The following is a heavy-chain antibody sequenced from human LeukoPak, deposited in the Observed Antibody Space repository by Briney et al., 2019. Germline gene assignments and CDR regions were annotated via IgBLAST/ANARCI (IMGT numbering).Heavy chain of an antibody. D-gene: IGHD6-13*01. V-gene: IGHV4-61*08. J-gene: IGHJ3*01. CDR3: ASIAAAGTAGV. CDR1: GGSMSSGDYY. CDR2: IYYSGST. Sequence: PSETLSLTCTVSGGSMSSGDYYWSWIRQPPGKGLEWIGYIYYSGSTNYNPSLKSRVTISVDTSKNQFSLKLSSVTAADTAVYYCASIAAAGTAGVWGQATMVTVSS.